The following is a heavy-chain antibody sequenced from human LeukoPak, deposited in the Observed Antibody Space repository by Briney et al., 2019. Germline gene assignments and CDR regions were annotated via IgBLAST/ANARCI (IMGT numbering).Heavy chain of an antibody. J-gene: IGHJ4*02. CDR3: AKGGAQQAVYYFDY. V-gene: IGHV3-23*01. CDR1: GFTFSIYA. D-gene: IGHD6-19*01. CDR2: INGISGET. Sequence: GGSLSLSCAASGFTFSIYAMTWVRQAPGEGLEWVSGINGISGETYYADSVKGRFTISRDNSRNTLFLQMSSLRPDDTAVYYCAKGGAQQAVYYFDYWGQGTLVTVSS.